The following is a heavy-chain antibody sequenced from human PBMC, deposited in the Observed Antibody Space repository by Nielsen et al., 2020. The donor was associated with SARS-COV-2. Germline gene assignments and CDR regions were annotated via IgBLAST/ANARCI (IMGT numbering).Heavy chain of an antibody. CDR1: GGSISSGGYY. CDR2: IYYSGST. CDR3: ARHVVVPASDAFDI. D-gene: IGHD2-2*01. J-gene: IGHJ3*02. Sequence: SETLSLTCTVSGGSISSGGYYWSWIRQHPGKGLEWIGYIYYSGSTYYNPSLKSRVTISVDTSKNQFSLKLSSVTAADAAVYYCARHVVVPASDAFDIWGQGTMVTVSS. V-gene: IGHV4-31*03.